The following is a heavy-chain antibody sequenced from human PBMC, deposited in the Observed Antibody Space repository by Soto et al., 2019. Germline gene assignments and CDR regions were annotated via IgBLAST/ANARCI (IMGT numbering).Heavy chain of an antibody. D-gene: IGHD5-12*01. CDR1: GFTFSSSA. J-gene: IGHJ3*02. V-gene: IGHV3-23*01. CDR2: ISGSGGTT. Sequence: GGSLRLSCVASGFTFSSSAMNWVRQAPGKGLEWVSAISGSGGTTYYADSVKGRFTISRDNSKNTLYLQMNSLRAEDTAVFYCAKPSVATITDAFDIWGQGTMVTVSS. CDR3: AKPSVATITDAFDI.